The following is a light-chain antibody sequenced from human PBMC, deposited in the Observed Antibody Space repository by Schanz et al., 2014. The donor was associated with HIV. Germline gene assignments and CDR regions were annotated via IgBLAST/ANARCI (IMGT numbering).Light chain of an antibody. J-gene: IGLJ3*02. CDR1: SSDVGSYNL. Sequence: QSALTQPASVSGSPGQSITISCTGTSSDVGSYNLVSWYQQHPGKAPKLMIYEGSKRPSGVSNRFSGSKSGNTASLTISGLQSDDEAYYHCCSYAGTYTWVFGGGTKLTVL. CDR2: EGS. CDR3: CSYAGTYTWV. V-gene: IGLV2-23*01.